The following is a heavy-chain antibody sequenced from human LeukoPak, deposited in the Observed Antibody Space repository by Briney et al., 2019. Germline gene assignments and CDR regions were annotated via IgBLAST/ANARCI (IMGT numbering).Heavy chain of an antibody. CDR3: ARHTGYSYGFVGHYFDY. D-gene: IGHD5-18*01. J-gene: IGHJ4*02. CDR2: IYTSGST. CDR1: GGSISSYY. V-gene: IGHV4-4*07. Sequence: SETLSLTCTVSGGSISSYYWSWIRQPPGKGLEWIGRIYTSGSTNYNPSLKSRVTMSVDTSKNQFSLKLSSVTAADTAVYYCARHTGYSYGFVGHYFDYWGQGTLVTVSS.